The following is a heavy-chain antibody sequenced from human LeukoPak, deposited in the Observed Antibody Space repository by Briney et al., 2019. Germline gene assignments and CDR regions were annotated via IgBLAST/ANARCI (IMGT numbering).Heavy chain of an antibody. CDR1: GFIFSRYA. CDR3: VKTFGYCSSTSCYVFDY. D-gene: IGHD2-2*01. Sequence: GGSLRLSCSACGFIFSRYAMHWVRQPPGKGLYYVAAISSDGDSTYYADSVKGRFTISRDNSKNTLSLQMSSLKPEDTAVYYCVKTFGYCSSTSCYVFDYWGQGTLVTVSS. CDR2: ISSDGDST. J-gene: IGHJ4*02. V-gene: IGHV3-64D*06.